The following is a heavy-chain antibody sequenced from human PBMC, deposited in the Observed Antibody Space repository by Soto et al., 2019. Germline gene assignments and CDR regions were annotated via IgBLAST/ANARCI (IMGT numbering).Heavy chain of an antibody. V-gene: IGHV4-30-2*01. J-gene: IGHJ4*02. CDR1: GGSISSGGYS. Sequence: QLQLQESGSGLVKPSQTLSLTCAVSGGSISSGGYSWSWIRQPPGKGLEWIGYIYHSGSTYYNPSLPSRVTISADSSKNQFSLKLSSVTAADTAVYYCAAAGGLGAVAADYWGQGTLVTVSS. D-gene: IGHD6-19*01. CDR2: IYHSGST. CDR3: AAAGGLGAVAADY.